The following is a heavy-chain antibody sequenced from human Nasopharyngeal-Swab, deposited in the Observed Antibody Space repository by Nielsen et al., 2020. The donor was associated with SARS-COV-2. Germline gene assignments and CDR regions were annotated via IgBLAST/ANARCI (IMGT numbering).Heavy chain of an antibody. D-gene: IGHD6-19*01. J-gene: IGHJ6*02. CDR2: INPSGGST. V-gene: IGHV1-46*01. CDR3: ARERGSGWYDRVYYGMDV. Sequence: WVRQAPGQGLEWMGIINPSGGSTSYAQKFQGRVTMTRDTSTSTVYMELSSLRSEDTAVYYCARERGSGWYDRVYYGMDVWGQGTTVTVFS.